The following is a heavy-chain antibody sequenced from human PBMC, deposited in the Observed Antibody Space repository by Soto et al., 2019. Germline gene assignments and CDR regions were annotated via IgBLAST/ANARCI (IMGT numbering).Heavy chain of an antibody. CDR3: ARDSSGYYHFDS. J-gene: IGHJ4*02. CDR2: IYYSGST. CDR1: GGSIISGGYY. D-gene: IGHD3-22*01. Sequence: QVQLQESGPGLVKPSQTLSLTCTVSGGSIISGGYYCNWIRQHPGKGLEWIGYIYYSGSTYYNPSLKSRVTISVDTSKNQFSLKLTSVTAADTAVYYCARDSSGYYHFDSWGQGTLVTVSS. V-gene: IGHV4-31*03.